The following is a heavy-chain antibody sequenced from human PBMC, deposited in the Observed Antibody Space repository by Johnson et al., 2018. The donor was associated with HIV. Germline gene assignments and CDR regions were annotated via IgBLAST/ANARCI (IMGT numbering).Heavy chain of an antibody. V-gene: IGHV3-15*01. CDR1: GFTFSNAW. CDR2: IKSKTDGGTT. CDR3: TTTLTATIFGVVGTMDAFDI. J-gene: IGHJ3*02. D-gene: IGHD3-3*01. Sequence: VQLVESGGGLVQPGGSLKLSCAASGFTFSNAWMSWVRQAPGKGLEWVGRIKSKTDGGTTDYAAPVKGRFTISRDDSKNTLYLQMNSLKTEDTAVYYCTTTLTATIFGVVGTMDAFDIWGQGTMVTVSS.